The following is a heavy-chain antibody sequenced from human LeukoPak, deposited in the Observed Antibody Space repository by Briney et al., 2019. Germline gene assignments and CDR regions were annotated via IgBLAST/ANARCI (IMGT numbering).Heavy chain of an antibody. CDR3: VYGSGSGNDY. V-gene: IGHV3-30*03. CDR1: GFTFSSYG. CDR2: ISYDGSNK. D-gene: IGHD3-10*01. J-gene: IGHJ4*02. Sequence: PGGSLRLSCAASGFTFSSYGMHWVRQAPGKGLEWVALISYDGSNKYYVDSVKGRFTISRDNSKNTLYLQMNSLRAEDTAVYYCVYGSGSGNDYWGQGTLVTVSS.